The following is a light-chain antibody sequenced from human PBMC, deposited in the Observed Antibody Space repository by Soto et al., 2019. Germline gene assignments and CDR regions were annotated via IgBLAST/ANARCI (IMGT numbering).Light chain of an antibody. Sequence: DIQLTQSPSSVSASVGDRVTITCRASQGISSWLAWYQQKLGKAPNLLIYDASTLQSGVPSRFSGSGSGTDFTLTISSLQPEDFATYYCLQDYNYPITFGQGTRLEIK. CDR2: DAS. V-gene: IGKV1-12*01. J-gene: IGKJ5*01. CDR3: LQDYNYPIT. CDR1: QGISSW.